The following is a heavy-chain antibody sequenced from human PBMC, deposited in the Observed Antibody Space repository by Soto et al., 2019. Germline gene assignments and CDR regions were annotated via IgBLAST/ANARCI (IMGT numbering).Heavy chain of an antibody. V-gene: IGHV3-30*18. CDR3: AKDASVAA. Sequence: PWGSLRLSCAASGFTFSSYGMHWVRQAPGKGLEWVAVISYDGSNKYYADSVKGRFTISRDNSKNTLYLQMNSLRAEDTAVYYCAKDASVAAWGQGTLVTVSS. CDR1: GFTFSSYG. J-gene: IGHJ5*02. CDR2: ISYDGSNK. D-gene: IGHD2-15*01.